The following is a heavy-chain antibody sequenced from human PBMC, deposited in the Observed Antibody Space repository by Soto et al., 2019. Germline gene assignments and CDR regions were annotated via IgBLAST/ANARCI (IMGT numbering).Heavy chain of an antibody. V-gene: IGHV4-59*01. J-gene: IGHJ5*02. CDR3: ARESAGSGKNNWFDP. Sequence: PSETLSLTCTVSGGSISNYYWNWIRQSPGKGLEWIGYIHSSGSTHYNPSLQSRVTISFDTSRNQLSLQLNSVTAADTAVYYCARESAGSGKNNWFDPWGQGTLVTVSS. D-gene: IGHD3-10*01. CDR1: GGSISNYY. CDR2: IHSSGST.